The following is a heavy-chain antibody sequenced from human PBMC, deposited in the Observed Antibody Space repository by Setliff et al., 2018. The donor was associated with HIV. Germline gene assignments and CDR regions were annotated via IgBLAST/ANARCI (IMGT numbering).Heavy chain of an antibody. CDR1: GFTFSSYW. J-gene: IGHJ3*02. CDR3: AKDYGDGHNWGAFDI. CDR2: MNTDGSST. V-gene: IGHV3-74*01. D-gene: IGHD1-1*01. Sequence: PGGSLRLSCAASGFTFSSYWMHWVRQAPGKGLVWVFGMNTDGSSTRYADSVKGRFTISRDNAKNMLYLQMNSLRPEDTALYFCAKDYGDGHNWGAFDIWGQGIMVTVSS.